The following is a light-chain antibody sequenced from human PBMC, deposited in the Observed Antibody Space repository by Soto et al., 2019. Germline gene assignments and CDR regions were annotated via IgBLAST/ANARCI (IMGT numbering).Light chain of an antibody. J-gene: IGKJ5*01. CDR3: QQANSCPIT. CDR2: AAS. CDR1: QGISKW. Sequence: DIQMTQSPSSVSASVGDRVTITCRSSQGISKWVAWYQQKAGKAPNLLIDAASSLQSGVPSRFSGSGSRTDFTLTISSLQHEDFASYYGQQANSCPITFGQGTRLEI. V-gene: IGKV1D-12*01.